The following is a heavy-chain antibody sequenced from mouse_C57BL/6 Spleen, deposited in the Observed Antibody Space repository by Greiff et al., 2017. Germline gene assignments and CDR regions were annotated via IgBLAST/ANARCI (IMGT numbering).Heavy chain of an antibody. J-gene: IGHJ4*01. CDR1: GYSFTGYY. Sequence: EVQVVESGPELVKPGASVKISCKASGYSFTGYYMNWVKQSPEKSLEWIGEINPSTGGTTYNQKFKAKATLTVDKSSSTAYMQLKSLTSEDSAVYYCASQRGRGNAMDYWGQGTSVTVSS. V-gene: IGHV1-42*01. D-gene: IGHD4-1*02. CDR2: INPSTGGT. CDR3: ASQRGRGNAMDY.